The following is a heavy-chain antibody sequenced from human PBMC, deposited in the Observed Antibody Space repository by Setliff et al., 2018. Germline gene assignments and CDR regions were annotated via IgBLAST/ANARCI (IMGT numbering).Heavy chain of an antibody. V-gene: IGHV4-34*01. CDR2: INHSGST. CDR1: GGSFSGYY. D-gene: IGHD3-3*01. CDR3: ARQGGWYYNFWSGYFDY. Sequence: LSLTCAVYGGSFSGYYWSWIRQPPGKGLEWIGEINHSGSTNYNPSLKSRVTISVDTSKNQFSLKLSSVTAADTAVYYCARQGGWYYNFWSGYFDYWGQGTLVTVSS. J-gene: IGHJ4*02.